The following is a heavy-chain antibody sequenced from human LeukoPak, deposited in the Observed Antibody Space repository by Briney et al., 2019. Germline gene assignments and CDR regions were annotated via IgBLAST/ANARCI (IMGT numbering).Heavy chain of an antibody. V-gene: IGHV4-34*01. Sequence: SETLSLTCAVYGGSVSGYYCSWIRQPPGKGLEWIGEINHSGSTNYNPSLKSRVTISVDTSKNQFSLKLSSVTAADTAVYYCARLTLTGSLNWGQGTLVTVSS. J-gene: IGHJ4*02. CDR2: INHSGST. CDR3: ARLTLTGSLN. D-gene: IGHD7-27*01. CDR1: GGSVSGYY.